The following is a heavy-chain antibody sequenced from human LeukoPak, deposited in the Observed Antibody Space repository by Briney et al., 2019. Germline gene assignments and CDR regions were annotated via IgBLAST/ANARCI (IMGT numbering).Heavy chain of an antibody. D-gene: IGHD3-22*01. Sequence: WVRQAPGKGLEWVAYIYYSGSTYYNPSLKSRVTISVDTSKNQFSLQLNSVTPEDTAVYYCARETRLDYYDSSGYAHWGQGTLVTVSS. V-gene: IGHV4-31*02. CDR3: ARETRLDYYDSSGYAH. CDR2: IYYSGST. J-gene: IGHJ1*01.